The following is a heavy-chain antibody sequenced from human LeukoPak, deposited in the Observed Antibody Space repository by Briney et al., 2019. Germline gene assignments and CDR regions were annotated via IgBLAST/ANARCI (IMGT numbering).Heavy chain of an antibody. CDR1: GFTFSRYS. V-gene: IGHV3-48*01. CDR2: ISSSSSTI. J-gene: IGHJ4*02. Sequence: GGSLRLSCAASGFTFSRYSMNWVRQAPGKGLEWDSYISSSSSTIYYADSVKGRSTTSRHTPKNSLYLQMNSLRAEDTAVYYCTRDAGTRLKYSFGYGDYWGQGALVTVSS. D-gene: IGHD5-18*01. CDR3: TRDAGTRLKYSFGYGDY.